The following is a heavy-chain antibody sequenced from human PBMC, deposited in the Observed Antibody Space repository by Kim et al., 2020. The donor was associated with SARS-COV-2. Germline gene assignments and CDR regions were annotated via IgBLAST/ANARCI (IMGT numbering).Heavy chain of an antibody. V-gene: IGHV1-46*01. J-gene: IGHJ5*02. Sequence: ASVKVSCKASGYTFTSYYMHWVRQAPGQGLEWMGIINPSGGSTSYAQKFQGRVTMTRDTSTSTVYMELSSLRSEDTAVYYCARVSFPKGLRDWFDPWGQGTLVTVSS. D-gene: IGHD4-17*01. CDR2: INPSGGST. CDR1: GYTFTSYY. CDR3: ARVSFPKGLRDWFDP.